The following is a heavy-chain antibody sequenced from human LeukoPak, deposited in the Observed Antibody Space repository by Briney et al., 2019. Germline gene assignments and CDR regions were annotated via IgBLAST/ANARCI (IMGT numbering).Heavy chain of an antibody. CDR2: ISHDGRTK. V-gene: IGHV3-30*04. Sequence: PGKSLTLSCVVSGFNFDNFAMHWVRQPLGKGLEWVAVISHDGRTKYYADSMKGGITISRDNSKNTLFLQMNNLRSEDTAVYFCARPSPPGDGYNPPDHWGQGTLVTVSS. CDR3: ARPSPPGDGYNPPDH. J-gene: IGHJ4*02. CDR1: GFNFDNFA. D-gene: IGHD5-24*01.